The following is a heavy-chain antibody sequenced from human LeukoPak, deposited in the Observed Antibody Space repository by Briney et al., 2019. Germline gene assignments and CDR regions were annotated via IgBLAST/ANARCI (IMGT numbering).Heavy chain of an antibody. CDR1: GHTFTSYG. CDR2: ISAYNGNT. Sequence: GASVKVSCKASGHTFTSYGISWVRRAPGQGLEWMGWISAYNGNTNYAQKLQGRVTMTTDTSTSTAYMELRSLRSDDTAVYYCAGFTIYDYVWGSYRFRGYYYGMDVWGQGTTVTVSS. J-gene: IGHJ6*02. V-gene: IGHV1-18*01. D-gene: IGHD3-16*02. CDR3: AGFTIYDYVWGSYRFRGYYYGMDV.